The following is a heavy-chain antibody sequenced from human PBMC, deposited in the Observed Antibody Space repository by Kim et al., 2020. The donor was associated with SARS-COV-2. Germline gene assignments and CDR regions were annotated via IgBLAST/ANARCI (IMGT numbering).Heavy chain of an antibody. CDR1: GDSVSSNSAA. Sequence: SQTLSLTCAISGDSVSSNSAAWNWIRQSPSRGLEWLGRTYYRSKWYNDYAVSVKSRITINPDTSKNQFSLQLNSVTPEDTAVYYCAKARRDSQGRVGRKTDWYFDLWGRGTLVTVSS. CDR3: AKARRDSQGRVGRKTDWYFDL. CDR2: TYYRSKWYN. V-gene: IGHV6-1*01. D-gene: IGHD1-26*01. J-gene: IGHJ2*01.